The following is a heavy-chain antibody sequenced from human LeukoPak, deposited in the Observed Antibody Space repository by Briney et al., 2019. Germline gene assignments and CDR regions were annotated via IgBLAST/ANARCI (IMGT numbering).Heavy chain of an antibody. CDR2: IYYSGST. J-gene: IGHJ4*02. CDR3: ARDVPYYGSGSYFDY. V-gene: IGHV4-30-4*01. D-gene: IGHD3-10*01. CDR1: GGSISSGDHY. Sequence: PSQTLSLTCTVSGGSISSGDHYWSWIRQPPGKGLEWIGYIYYSGSTYYNPSLKSRVTISVDMSKTQFSLKLSSVTAADTAVYYCARDVPYYGSGSYFDYWGQGTLVTVSS.